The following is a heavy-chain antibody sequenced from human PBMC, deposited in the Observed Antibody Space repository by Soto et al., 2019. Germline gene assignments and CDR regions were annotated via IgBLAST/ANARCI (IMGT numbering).Heavy chain of an antibody. CDR3: ARDSKSYCSGGSCYDYSYYYGMDV. CDR1: GFTFSSYG. J-gene: IGHJ6*02. D-gene: IGHD2-15*01. Sequence: QVQLVESGGGVVQPGRSLRLSCAASGFTFSSYGMHWVRQAPGKGLEWVAVIWYDGSNKYYADSVKGRFTISRDNSKNTLYLQMNSLRAEDTAVYYCARDSKSYCSGGSCYDYSYYYGMDVWGQGTTVTVSS. CDR2: IWYDGSNK. V-gene: IGHV3-33*01.